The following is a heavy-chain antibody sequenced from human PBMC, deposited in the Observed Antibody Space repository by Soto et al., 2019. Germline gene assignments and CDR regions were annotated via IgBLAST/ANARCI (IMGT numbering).Heavy chain of an antibody. CDR1: GFTFSSYA. V-gene: IGHV3-23*01. J-gene: IGHJ4*02. Sequence: GGSLRLSCAASGFTFSSYAMSWVRQAPGKGLEWVSAISGSGGSTYYADSVKGRFTISRENSKNTLYLQMNSLRAEDTAVYYCAKDYYDSSGYGKLSYFDYWGQGTLVTVSS. CDR3: AKDYYDSSGYGKLSYFDY. CDR2: ISGSGGST. D-gene: IGHD3-22*01.